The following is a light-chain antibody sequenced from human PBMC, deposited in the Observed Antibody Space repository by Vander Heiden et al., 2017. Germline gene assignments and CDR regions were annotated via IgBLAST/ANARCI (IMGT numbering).Light chain of an antibody. CDR3: QQYYSYPPWT. J-gene: IGKJ1*01. CDR2: AAS. V-gene: IGKV1-8*01. CDR1: QGISSY. Sequence: AIRMTQSPSSLSASTGDRVTITCRASQGISSYLAWYQQKPGKAPKLLIYAASTLQSGVPSRFSGSGSGTDFTLTISCLQSKDFATYYCQQYYSYPPWTFGQGTKVEIK.